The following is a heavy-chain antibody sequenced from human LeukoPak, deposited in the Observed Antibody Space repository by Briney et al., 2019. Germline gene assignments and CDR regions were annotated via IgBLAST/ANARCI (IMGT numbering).Heavy chain of an antibody. CDR1: GGSISSGSYY. D-gene: IGHD6-13*01. Sequence: SETLSLTCTVSGGSISSGSYYWSWIRQPAGKGLEWIGRIYTSGSTNYNPSLKSRVTISVDTSKNQFSLKLSSVTAADTAMYYCARRSDEGSSMWYQGYYFDYWGQGILVTVSS. J-gene: IGHJ4*02. CDR3: ARRSDEGSSMWYQGYYFDY. CDR2: IYTSGST. V-gene: IGHV4-61*02.